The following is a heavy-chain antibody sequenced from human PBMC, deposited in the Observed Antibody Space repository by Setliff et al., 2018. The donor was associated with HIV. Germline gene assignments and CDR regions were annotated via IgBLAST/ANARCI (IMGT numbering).Heavy chain of an antibody. D-gene: IGHD6-6*01. CDR2: INHSGKT. V-gene: IGHV4-34*01. CDR1: GGSFSGYY. J-gene: IGHJ4*02. CDR3: ARGPAGRLVFLSY. Sequence: KPSETLSLTCAVYGGSFSGYYWTWIRQPPGKGLEWIGDINHSGKTNYNPSLKSRVTISVDTSKNQFSLTLNSVTAADTAVYYCARGPAGRLVFLSYWGQGTLVTVSS.